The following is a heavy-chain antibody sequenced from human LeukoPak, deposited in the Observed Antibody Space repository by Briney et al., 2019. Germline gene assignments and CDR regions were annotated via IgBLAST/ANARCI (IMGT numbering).Heavy chain of an antibody. D-gene: IGHD6-13*01. Sequence: PSETLSVTCAVYGGPFSGYYWSWIRQPPGKGLEWIGEINHSGSTNYSPSLKSRVTISVDTSKSQFSLKLSSVTAADTAVYYCAAETTAGNAWGQGTLVAVSS. V-gene: IGHV4-34*01. CDR2: INHSGST. CDR1: GGPFSGYY. CDR3: AAETTAGNA. J-gene: IGHJ5*02.